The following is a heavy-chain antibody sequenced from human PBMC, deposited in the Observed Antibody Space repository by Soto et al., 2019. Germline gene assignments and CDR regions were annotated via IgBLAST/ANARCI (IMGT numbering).Heavy chain of an antibody. Sequence: PGGSLRLSCAASGFTFSSYAMHWVRQAPGKGLEWVAVISYDGSNKYYADSVKGRFTISRDNSKNTLYLQMNSLRAEDTAVYYCARDIVGATDGFDYWGQGTLVTVSS. CDR1: GFTFSSYA. J-gene: IGHJ4*02. CDR2: ISYDGSNK. V-gene: IGHV3-30-3*01. D-gene: IGHD1-26*01. CDR3: ARDIVGATDGFDY.